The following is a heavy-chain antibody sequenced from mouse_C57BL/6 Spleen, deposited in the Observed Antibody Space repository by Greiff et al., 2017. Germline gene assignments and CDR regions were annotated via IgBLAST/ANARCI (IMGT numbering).Heavy chain of an antibody. V-gene: IGHV10-1*01. CDR2: IRSKSNNYAT. CDR1: GFSFNTYA. CDR3: VREGNYRGDYYAMDY. D-gene: IGHD2-1*01. J-gene: IGHJ4*01. Sequence: EVQVVESGGGLVQPKGSLKLSCAASGFSFNTYAMNWVRQAPGKGLEWVARIRSKSNNYATYYADSVKDRFTISRDDSESMLYLQMNNLKTEDTAMYYCVREGNYRGDYYAMDYWGQGTSVTVSS.